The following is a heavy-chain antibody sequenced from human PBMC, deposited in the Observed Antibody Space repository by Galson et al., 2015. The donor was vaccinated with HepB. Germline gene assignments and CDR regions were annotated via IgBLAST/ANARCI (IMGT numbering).Heavy chain of an antibody. J-gene: IGHJ1*01. CDR2: ISGYNGNT. D-gene: IGHD6-19*01. V-gene: IGHV1-18*01. CDR1: GYIFISYG. CDR3: ARVQTTYSSGWYGYFQH. Sequence: SVKVSCKASGYIFISYGISWVRQAPGQGLEWMGWISGYNGNTNYAQKFQGRVTMTTDTSTSTAYMELRSLRSDDTAVYYCARVQTTYSSGWYGYFQHWGQGTLVTVSS.